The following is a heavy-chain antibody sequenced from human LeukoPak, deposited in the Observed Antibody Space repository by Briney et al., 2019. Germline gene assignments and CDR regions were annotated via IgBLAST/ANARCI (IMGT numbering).Heavy chain of an antibody. V-gene: IGHV5-51*01. CDR1: GYSFTSYW. J-gene: IGHJ5*02. CDR3: ARREVRPGYCSSTSCYFDEYNWFDP. D-gene: IGHD2-2*01. CDR2: IYPGDSDT. Sequence: GESLKISCKGSGYSFTSYWIGWVRQMPGKGLEWMGIIYPGDSDTRYSPSFQGQVTISADKSISTAYLQWSSLKASDTATYYCARREVRPGYCSSTSCYFDEYNWFDPWGQGTLVTVSS.